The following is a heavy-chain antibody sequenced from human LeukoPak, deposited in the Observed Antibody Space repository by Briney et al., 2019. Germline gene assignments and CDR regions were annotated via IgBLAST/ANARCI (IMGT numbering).Heavy chain of an antibody. Sequence: SQTLSLTCTVPGDSTNSANYAWNWIRQHPGKGLEWIGNIKFSGRTFYNPSLRRRATISRDTSKNHFSLKLSSVTAADTAVYYCARMVIEHFDTWGQGALVTVSS. CDR2: IKFSGRT. CDR3: ARMVIEHFDT. V-gene: IGHV4-31*03. CDR1: GDSTNSANYA. J-gene: IGHJ4*02. D-gene: IGHD3-22*01.